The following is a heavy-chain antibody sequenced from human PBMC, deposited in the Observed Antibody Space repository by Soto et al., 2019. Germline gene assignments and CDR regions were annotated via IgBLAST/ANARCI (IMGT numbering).Heavy chain of an antibody. CDR3: AVTARVLAY. CDR1: GASMSSYY. Sequence: SETLSLTCTVSGASMSSYYWSWIRQPPGKGLECIGYIYTSGDINYSPSLKSRATISLDTSKNQFSLNLRSVTAADTAVYYCAVTARVLAYWSQGTLVTVSS. J-gene: IGHJ4*02. CDR2: IYTSGDI. D-gene: IGHD5-18*01. V-gene: IGHV4-59*01.